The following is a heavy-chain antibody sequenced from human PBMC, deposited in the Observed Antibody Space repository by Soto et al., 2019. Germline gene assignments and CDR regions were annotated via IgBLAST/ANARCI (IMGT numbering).Heavy chain of an antibody. CDR1: GGTFSSYA. CDR3: ARGRFGELSDAFDI. J-gene: IGHJ3*02. Sequence: QVQLVQSGAEVKKPGSSVKVSCKASGGTFSSYAISWVRQAPGQGLEWMGGIIPIFGTANYAQKFQGRVTXTXDXSTXTAYMELSSLRSEDTAVYYCARGRFGELSDAFDIWGQGTMVTVSS. CDR2: IIPIFGTA. V-gene: IGHV1-69*01. D-gene: IGHD3-10*01.